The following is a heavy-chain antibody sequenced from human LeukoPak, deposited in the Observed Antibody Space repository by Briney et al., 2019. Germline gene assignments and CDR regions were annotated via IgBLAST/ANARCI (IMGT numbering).Heavy chain of an antibody. CDR3: ARDLGQYYDTSDNWFDP. V-gene: IGHV3-74*01. CDR2: INSDGINT. CDR1: GFTFSTYW. D-gene: IGHD3-22*01. J-gene: IGHJ5*02. Sequence: GGSLRLSCAASGFTFSTYWMHWVRQAPGKGLVWVSRINSDGINTSYADSVKGRFTISRDNAKNTLNLQMNSLRAEDTAVYYCARDLGQYYDTSDNWFDPWGQGTLVTVSS.